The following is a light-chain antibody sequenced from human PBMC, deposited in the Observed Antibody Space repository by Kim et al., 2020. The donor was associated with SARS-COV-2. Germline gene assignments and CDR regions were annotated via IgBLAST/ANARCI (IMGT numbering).Light chain of an antibody. J-gene: IGLJ1*01. CDR1: GSNIGAGYD. CDR3: QSYDSSLSGSYV. CDR2: GNS. V-gene: IGLV1-40*01. Sequence: VTISCTGSGSNIGAGYDVHWYQQLPGTAPKHLIYGNSNRPSGVPDRFSGSKSGTSASLAITGLQAEDEADYYCQSYDSSLSGSYVFGTGTKVTVL.